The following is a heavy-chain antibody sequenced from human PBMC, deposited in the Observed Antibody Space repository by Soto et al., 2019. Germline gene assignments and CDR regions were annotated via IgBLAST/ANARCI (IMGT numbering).Heavy chain of an antibody. V-gene: IGHV3-23*01. CDR1: GFTVSSYA. J-gene: IGHJ4*02. Sequence: DVQLLESGGGLVQPEGSLRLSCAASGFTVSSYAMGWVRQGPGKGLEWVAVVSIGGSTHYADSVRGRFTISRDNSKNTLSLQMNSLTAEDTAVYFCAKRRGAGEHFDYWGQGALVTVSS. D-gene: IGHD2-15*01. CDR3: AKRRGAGEHFDY. CDR2: VSIGGST.